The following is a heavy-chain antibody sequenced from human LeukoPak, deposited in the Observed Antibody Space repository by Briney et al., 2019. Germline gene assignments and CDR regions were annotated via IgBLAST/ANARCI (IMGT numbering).Heavy chain of an antibody. CDR3: AGRPTGYSSGYIH. CDR1: GFTFSTYA. CDR2: ISGSAHKI. Sequence: GGSLRLSCAASGFTFSTYATSWVRQAPGKGLDWVSVISGSAHKIRYADSVKGRFTISRDNSENIVYLQMNNLRVEDTAVYYCAGRPTGYSSGYIHWGQGTLVTVSS. V-gene: IGHV3-23*01. D-gene: IGHD5-18*01. J-gene: IGHJ4*02.